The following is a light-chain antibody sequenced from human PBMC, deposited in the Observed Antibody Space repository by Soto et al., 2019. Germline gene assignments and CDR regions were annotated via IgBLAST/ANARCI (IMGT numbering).Light chain of an antibody. CDR2: GNS. CDR1: SSNIGAGYD. CDR3: QSYDSSLSGYV. J-gene: IGLJ1*01. Sequence: QSVLTQPPSVSGAPGQRVTISCTGSSSNIGAGYDVHWYQQLPGTAPKLLIYGNSNRPSVVPDRFSASKSGTSASLAITGLQAEDEADYYCQSYDSSLSGYVFGTGTKLTVL. V-gene: IGLV1-40*01.